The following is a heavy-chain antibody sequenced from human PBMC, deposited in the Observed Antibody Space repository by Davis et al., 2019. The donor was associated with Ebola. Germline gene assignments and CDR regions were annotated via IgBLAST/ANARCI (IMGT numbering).Heavy chain of an antibody. D-gene: IGHD5-18*01. CDR2: INHSGST. V-gene: IGHV4-34*01. CDR3: ARGRRYSYGPPRY. J-gene: IGHJ4*02. Sequence: MPSETLSLTCAVYGGSFSGYYWSWIRQPPGKGLEWIGEINHSGSTNYNPSLKSRVTISVDTSKHQFSLKLSSVTAADTAVYYCARGRRYSYGPPRYWGQGTLVTVSS. CDR1: GGSFSGYY.